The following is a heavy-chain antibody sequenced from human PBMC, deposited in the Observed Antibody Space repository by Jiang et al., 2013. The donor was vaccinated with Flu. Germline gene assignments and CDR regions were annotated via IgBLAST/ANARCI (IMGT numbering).Heavy chain of an antibody. Sequence: VQLVESGGGLVQPGGSLRLSCAASGFTFSSYEMNWVRQAPGKGLEWVSYISSSGSTIYYADSVKGRFTISRDNAKNSLYLQMNSLRAEDTAVYYCARRHYYDSSGYEEDAFDIWGQGTMVTVSS. CDR3: ARRHYYDSSGYEEDAFDI. J-gene: IGHJ3*02. D-gene: IGHD3-22*01. CDR2: ISSSGSTI. CDR1: GFTFSSYE. V-gene: IGHV3-48*03.